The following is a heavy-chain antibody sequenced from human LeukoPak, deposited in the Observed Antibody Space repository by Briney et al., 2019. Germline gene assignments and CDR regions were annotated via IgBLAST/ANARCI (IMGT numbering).Heavy chain of an antibody. Sequence: SVKVSCKASGYTFTSYGISWVRQAPGQGLEWMGGIIPIFGTANYAQKFQGRVTITADKSTSTAYTELSSLRSEDTAVYYCARVLGSSTSWQDWYFDLWGRGTLVTVSS. CDR3: ARVLGSSTSWQDWYFDL. D-gene: IGHD2-2*01. J-gene: IGHJ2*01. CDR2: IIPIFGTA. CDR1: GYTFTSYG. V-gene: IGHV1-69*06.